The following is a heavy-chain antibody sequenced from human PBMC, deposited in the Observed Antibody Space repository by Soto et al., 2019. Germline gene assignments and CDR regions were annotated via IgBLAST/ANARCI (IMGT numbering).Heavy chain of an antibody. Sequence: SETLSLTCTVSGGSISSSSYYWGWIRQPPGKGLEWIGSIYYSGSTYYNPSLKNRVTISVDTSKNQFSLKLSSVTAADTAVYYCARETRVGGSKLFDPWGQGTLVTVSS. CDR2: IYYSGST. D-gene: IGHD2-2*01. CDR3: ARETRVGGSKLFDP. V-gene: IGHV4-39*02. J-gene: IGHJ5*02. CDR1: GGSISSSSYY.